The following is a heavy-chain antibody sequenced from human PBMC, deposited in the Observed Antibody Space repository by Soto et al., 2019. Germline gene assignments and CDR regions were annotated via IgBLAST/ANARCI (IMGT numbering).Heavy chain of an antibody. CDR2: ISGAGKP. Sequence: GGSLRLSCTATGFTVSSFAMTWIRQAPGKGLEWVSAISGAGKPYYADSVKGRFTISKDTSKDTLYLYMDSLRAEDTAVYYCAKCGSGTGKFQERCNDYWGQGTLVTVSS. D-gene: IGHD2-8*02. CDR3: AKCGSGTGKFQERCNDY. J-gene: IGHJ4*02. CDR1: GFTVSSFA. V-gene: IGHV3-23*01.